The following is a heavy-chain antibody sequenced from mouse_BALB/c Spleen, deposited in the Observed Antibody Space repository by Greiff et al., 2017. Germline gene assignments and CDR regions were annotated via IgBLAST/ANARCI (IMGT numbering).Heavy chain of an antibody. CDR2: ISYSGST. J-gene: IGHJ2*01. Sequence: VQLKESGPGLVKPSQSLSLTCTVTGYSITSDYAWNWIRQFPGNKLEWMGYISYSGSTSYNPSLKSRISITRDTSKNQFFLQLNSVTTEDTATYYCARRDDGYSYYFDYWGQGTTLTVSS. V-gene: IGHV3-2*02. D-gene: IGHD2-3*01. CDR1: GYSITSDYA. CDR3: ARRDDGYSYYFDY.